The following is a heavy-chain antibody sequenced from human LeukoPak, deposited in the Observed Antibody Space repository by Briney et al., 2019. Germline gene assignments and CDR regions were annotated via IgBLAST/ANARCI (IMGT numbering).Heavy chain of an antibody. CDR3: ARTVRFPSGYFDY. J-gene: IGHJ4*02. D-gene: IGHD3-3*01. CDR1: GGSISSGGYY. CDR2: IYHSGST. Sequence: SQTLSLTCTVSGGSISSGGYYWSWIRQPPGKGLEWIGYIYHSGSTYYNPSLKSRVTISVDRSKNQFSLKLSSVTAADTAVYYCARTVRFPSGYFDYWGQGTLVTVSS. V-gene: IGHV4-30-2*01.